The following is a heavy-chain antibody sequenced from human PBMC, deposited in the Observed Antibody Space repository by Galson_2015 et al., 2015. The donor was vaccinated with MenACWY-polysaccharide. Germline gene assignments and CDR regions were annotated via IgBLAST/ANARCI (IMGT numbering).Heavy chain of an antibody. D-gene: IGHD1-7*01. V-gene: IGHV3-11*01. Sequence: SLRLSCAASGFTFSDYYMSWVRQAPGKGLEWVSYISSSGSSRCYADPVKGRFTISRDNAKNSLYLQMNGLRAEDTAVYFCAREGNWNSISQIDYWGHGTLVAVSS. CDR3: AREGNWNSISQIDY. CDR2: ISSSGSSR. CDR1: GFTFSDYY. J-gene: IGHJ4*01.